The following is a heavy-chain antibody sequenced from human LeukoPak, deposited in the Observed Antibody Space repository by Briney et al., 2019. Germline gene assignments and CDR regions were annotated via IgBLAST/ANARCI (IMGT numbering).Heavy chain of an antibody. D-gene: IGHD3-3*01. J-gene: IGHJ1*01. Sequence: PGGSLRLSCAASGFTFSSYAMSWVRQAPGKGLEWVSAISGSGGSTYYADSVKGRFTISRDNSKNTLYLQMNNLRAEDTAVYYCAKDQGEEYYDFWSGPFQHWGQGTLVTVSS. CDR2: ISGSGGST. CDR3: AKDQGEEYYDFWSGPFQH. CDR1: GFTFSSYA. V-gene: IGHV3-23*01.